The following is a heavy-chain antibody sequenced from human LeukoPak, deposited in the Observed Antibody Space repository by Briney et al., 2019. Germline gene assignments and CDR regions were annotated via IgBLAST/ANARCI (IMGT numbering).Heavy chain of an antibody. CDR1: GFSFSSYR. Sequence: GGSLRLSCSASGFSFSSYRMNWVRQAPGKGLEWVASISSDNGYIYYADSVKGRFTISRDNGENSLHLQMNSLRAEDAAVYYCARDLGTRKSIAFADWGQGTLVTVSS. V-gene: IGHV3-21*01. J-gene: IGHJ4*02. CDR3: ARDLGTRKSIAFAD. D-gene: IGHD6-6*01. CDR2: ISSDNGYI.